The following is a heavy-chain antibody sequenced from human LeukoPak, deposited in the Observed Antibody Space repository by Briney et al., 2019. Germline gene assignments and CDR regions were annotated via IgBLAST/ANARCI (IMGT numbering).Heavy chain of an antibody. Sequence: GGSLRLSCAASGFTFSSYAMHWVRQAPGKGLEWVAVISYDGSNKYYADSVKGRFTISRDNAKNSLYLQMNSLRAEDTAVYYCARDQGGYCSGGSCYVYWGQGTLVTVSS. CDR1: GFTFSSYA. J-gene: IGHJ4*02. CDR2: ISYDGSNK. D-gene: IGHD2-15*01. CDR3: ARDQGGYCSGGSCYVY. V-gene: IGHV3-30-3*01.